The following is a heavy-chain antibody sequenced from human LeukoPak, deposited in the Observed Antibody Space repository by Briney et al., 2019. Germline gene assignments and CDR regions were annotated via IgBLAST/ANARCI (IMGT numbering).Heavy chain of an antibody. CDR2: LYHSGTI. CDR1: GDSLRTTTYY. D-gene: IGHD1-26*01. V-gene: IGHV4-39*07. J-gene: IGHJ5*02. Sequence: SETLSLTCTVSGDSLRTTTYYWGWIRQPPGKGLEWIGGLYHSGTIYYNPSLKSRGTISADKAKNHFSLKLTSVTAADTAVYYCARDRELAALDPWGPGTLVIVSS. CDR3: ARDRELAALDP.